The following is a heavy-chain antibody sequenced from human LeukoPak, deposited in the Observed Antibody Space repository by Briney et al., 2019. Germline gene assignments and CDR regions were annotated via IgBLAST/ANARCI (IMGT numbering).Heavy chain of an antibody. CDR2: ISAYNGNT. V-gene: IGHV1-18*01. CDR1: GYTFTSNA. Sequence: ASVKVSCKASGYTFTSNAMNWVRQAPGQGLEWMGWISAYNGNTNYAQKLQGRVTMTTDTSTSTAYMELRSLRSDDTAVYYCATNYDYVWGSYRLPQYWGQGTLVTVSS. J-gene: IGHJ4*02. D-gene: IGHD3-16*02. CDR3: ATNYDYVWGSYRLPQY.